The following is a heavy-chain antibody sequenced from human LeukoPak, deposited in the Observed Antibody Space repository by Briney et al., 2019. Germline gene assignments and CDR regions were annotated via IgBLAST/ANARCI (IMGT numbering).Heavy chain of an antibody. J-gene: IGHJ6*02. CDR3: SRGGDRPGRYYYYGMDV. D-gene: IGHD3-16*01. CDR2: TYYRSKCYN. Sequence: SQTLSLTCAISGDSVPSSSATWNWIRQSPSRGLEWLGRTYYRSKCYNDYAVSVKTRVTINPNTSKNQFSLQLNSVTPEDTAVYFCSRGGDRPGRYYYYGMDVWGQGTTVTVPS. V-gene: IGHV6-1*01. CDR1: GDSVPSSSAT.